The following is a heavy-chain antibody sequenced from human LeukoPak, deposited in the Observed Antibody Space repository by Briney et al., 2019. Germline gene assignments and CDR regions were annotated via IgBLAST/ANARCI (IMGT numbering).Heavy chain of an antibody. CDR1: GGSISSSSYY. CDR2: IYYSGST. CDR3: ARDGVAGYSLGF. V-gene: IGHV4-39*07. J-gene: IGHJ4*02. Sequence: SETLSLTCTVSGGSISSSSYYWGWIGQPPGKGLEWIGSIYYSGSTYYNPSLKSRFTISVDKPKNQFSLNLISVTAADTAVYYCARDGVAGYSLGFWGQGILVTVSS. D-gene: IGHD6-19*01.